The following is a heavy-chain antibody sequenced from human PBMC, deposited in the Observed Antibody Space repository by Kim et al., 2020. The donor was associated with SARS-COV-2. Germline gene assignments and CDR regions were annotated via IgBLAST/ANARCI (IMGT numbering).Heavy chain of an antibody. J-gene: IGHJ4*01. D-gene: IGHD3-22*01. CDR1: GFSFNTFW. CDR3: ATRPWGDYYLGVFDY. V-gene: IGHV3-7*01. Sequence: GGSLRLSCAASGFSFNTFWMSWVRQAPGKGPEWVANIKYDGSEKYYVDSVKCRFTISRDNAKNSLLLQMNSLRAEDTAEYYCATRPWGDYYLGVFDYWG. CDR2: IKYDGSEK.